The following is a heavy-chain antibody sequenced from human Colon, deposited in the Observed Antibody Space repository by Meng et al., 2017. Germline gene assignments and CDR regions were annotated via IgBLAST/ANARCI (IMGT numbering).Heavy chain of an antibody. CDR1: GGSVSSGTYY. Sequence: QVQRQESGPGLVRPSGTLSLTCTVSGGSVSSGTYYWSWIRQPPGKGLEWIGCIYYSGTTNYNPSLKSRVTISVDTSKNQFSLKLSSVTPADTAVYFCARDRVPGKYWGQGTLVTVSS. CDR2: IYYSGTT. CDR3: ARDRVPGKY. J-gene: IGHJ4*02. D-gene: IGHD1-14*01. V-gene: IGHV4-61*01.